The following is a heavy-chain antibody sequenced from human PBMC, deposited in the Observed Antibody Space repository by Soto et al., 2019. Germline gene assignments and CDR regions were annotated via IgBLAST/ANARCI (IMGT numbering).Heavy chain of an antibody. CDR2: IYPGDSDT. CDR3: AGLGGIVDTGTWIQ. V-gene: IGHV5-51*01. J-gene: IGHJ4*02. Sequence: GESLKISCKASGYRFSTYLIGWVRQRPGKGPEWMAIIYPGDSDTRENPSFQGQVTISADKSSNTVHLQWRSLKVADTAIYYCAGLGGIVDTGTWIQWGQGTPVTVSS. CDR1: GYRFSTYL. D-gene: IGHD1-26*01.